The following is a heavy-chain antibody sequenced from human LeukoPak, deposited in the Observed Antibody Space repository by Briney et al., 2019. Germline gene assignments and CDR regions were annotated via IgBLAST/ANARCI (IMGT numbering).Heavy chain of an antibody. CDR2: ISSSSSYI. Sequence: SGGSLRLSCAASGFTFSSYSMNWVRQAPGKGLEWVSSISSSSSYIYYADSVKGRFTISRDNAKNSLYLQMNSLRAEDTAVYYCARKIAVELDVWGKGTTVTVSS. CDR3: ARKIAVELDV. CDR1: GFTFSSYS. V-gene: IGHV3-21*01. D-gene: IGHD6-19*01. J-gene: IGHJ6*04.